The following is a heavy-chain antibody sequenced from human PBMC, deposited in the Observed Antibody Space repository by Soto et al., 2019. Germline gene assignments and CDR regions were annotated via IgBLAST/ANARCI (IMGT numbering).Heavy chain of an antibody. V-gene: IGHV1-2*04. CDR3: ARDARGDEAPMDY. D-gene: IGHD3-10*01. CDR2: INPNSGGT. Sequence: ASVKVSCKASGYTFTGYYMHWVRQAPGQGLEWMGWINPNSGGTNYAQKFQGWVTMTRDTSISTAYMELSRLSSDDTAVYYCARDARGDEAPMDYWGQGTLVTVSS. J-gene: IGHJ4*02. CDR1: GYTFTGYY.